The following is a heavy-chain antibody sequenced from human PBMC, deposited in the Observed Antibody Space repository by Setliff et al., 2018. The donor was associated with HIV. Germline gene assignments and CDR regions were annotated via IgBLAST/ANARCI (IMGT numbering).Heavy chain of an antibody. CDR1: GFTFSDSD. D-gene: IGHD2-15*01. CDR3: ASGRDGHNRGAFDM. Sequence: PGGSLRLSCVASGFTFSDSDMNWVRQAPGKGLEFISKISSGSSIIYYAGFVQGRFTISRDNAKNSLYLQLNSLRAEDTAVYYCASGRDGHNRGAFDMWGQGTMVTVS. V-gene: IGHV3-48*01. CDR2: ISSGSSII. J-gene: IGHJ3*02.